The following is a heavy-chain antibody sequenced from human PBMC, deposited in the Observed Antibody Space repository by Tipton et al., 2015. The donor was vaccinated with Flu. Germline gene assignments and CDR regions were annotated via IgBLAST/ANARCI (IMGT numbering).Heavy chain of an antibody. CDR1: GGSINRSNYY. J-gene: IGHJ4*02. Sequence: TLSLTCSVSGGSINRSNYYWGWIRQPPGKGLEWIGNIYYSGSTSYNPSLERRVTISVDTSENQFSLKLTSVTAADTAIYYCARRKYISGWRGFDSWGQGALVTVSS. D-gene: IGHD6-19*01. CDR2: IYYSGST. CDR3: ARRKYISGWRGFDS. V-gene: IGHV4-39*01.